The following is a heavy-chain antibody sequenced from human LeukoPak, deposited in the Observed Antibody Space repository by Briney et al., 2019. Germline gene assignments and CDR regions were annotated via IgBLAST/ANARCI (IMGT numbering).Heavy chain of an antibody. J-gene: IGHJ4*02. CDR1: GFTFSSYA. V-gene: IGHV3-23*01. CDR2: ISGSGGST. D-gene: IGHD3-22*01. CDR3: AKGTYYYDSSGYFDY. Sequence: GGSLRLSCAASGFTFSSYAMSWVRQAPGKGLEWVSAISGSGGSTYYADPVKGRFTISRDNSKNTLYLQMNSLRAEDTAVYYCAKGTYYYDSSGYFDYWGQGTLVTVSS.